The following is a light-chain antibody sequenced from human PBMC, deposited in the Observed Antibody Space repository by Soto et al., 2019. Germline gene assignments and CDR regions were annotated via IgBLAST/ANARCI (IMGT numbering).Light chain of an antibody. Sequence: QSALTQPPSASGSPGQSVTISCTGTSSDVGKYDYVSWFQHHPGKAPKLIIYEVTNRPSGVSNRFSGSKSGNTASLTISGLQAEDEADYYCSSYTSSNTLIFGGGTKLTVL. CDR1: SSDVGKYDY. CDR3: SSYTSSNTLI. V-gene: IGLV2-14*01. J-gene: IGLJ2*01. CDR2: EVT.